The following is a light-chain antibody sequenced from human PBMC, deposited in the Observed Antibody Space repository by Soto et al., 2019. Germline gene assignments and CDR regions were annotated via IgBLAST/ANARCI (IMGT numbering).Light chain of an antibody. CDR2: DVS. V-gene: IGLV2-14*03. Sequence: QSALTQPASVSGSPGQSITISCTGTSSDVGDYNYVSWYQHYPGKAPKLMIYDVSKRPSGVPDRFSGSKSGSTASLTISGLQAEDESDYYCSSYASSNTVVFGGGTKLTVL. CDR3: SSYASSNTVV. CDR1: SSDVGDYNY. J-gene: IGLJ2*01.